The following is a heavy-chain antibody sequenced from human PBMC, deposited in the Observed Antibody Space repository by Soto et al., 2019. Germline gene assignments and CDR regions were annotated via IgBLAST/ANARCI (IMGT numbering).Heavy chain of an antibody. V-gene: IGHV3-53*01. Sequence: GGSLRLSCAASGFPLRSNYMSWVRPAPGKGLEWVSVIYSGGSTYYADSVKGRFTISRDNSKNTLYLQMNSLRAEDTAVYYCARDRVESGYPEYFQHWGQGTLVTVSS. CDR1: GFPLRSNY. D-gene: IGHD3-22*01. CDR3: ARDRVESGYPEYFQH. J-gene: IGHJ1*01. CDR2: IYSGGST.